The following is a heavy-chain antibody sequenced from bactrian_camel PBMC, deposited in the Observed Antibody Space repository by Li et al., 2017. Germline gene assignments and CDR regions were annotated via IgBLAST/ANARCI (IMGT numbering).Heavy chain of an antibody. CDR3: AAATNIACTYSDVTREATYNY. D-gene: IGHD1*01. V-gene: IGHV3S57*01. J-gene: IGHJ4*01. CDR2: IDSGGTT. CDR1: GRTYIKWC. Sequence: HVQLVESGGGAVQAGGSLRLSCAASGRTYIKWCMGWFREVPGKEREGIATIDSGGTTAYADSVKGRFTISQGNAKNTLYLQMNSLKPEHTARYYCAAATNIACTYSDVTREATYNYWGQGTQVTVS.